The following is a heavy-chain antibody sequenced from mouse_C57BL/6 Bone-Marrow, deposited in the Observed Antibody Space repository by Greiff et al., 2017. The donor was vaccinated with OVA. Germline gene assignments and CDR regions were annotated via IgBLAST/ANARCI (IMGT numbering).Heavy chain of an antibody. CDR2: IRNKPNGSTT. CDR3: ARYKGRVAVDYFDY. Sequence: DVKLVESGGGLVQPGDSLSLSCAASGFTFTNYYMSWVRQPPGKALEWLAFIRNKPNGSTTEYSASVKGRFTISRDNSQSIIYLQMNALRAEDRATYYCARYKGRVAVDYFDYWGQGTALTVSS. CDR1: GFTFTNYY. V-gene: IGHV7-3*01. D-gene: IGHD1-1*01. J-gene: IGHJ2*01.